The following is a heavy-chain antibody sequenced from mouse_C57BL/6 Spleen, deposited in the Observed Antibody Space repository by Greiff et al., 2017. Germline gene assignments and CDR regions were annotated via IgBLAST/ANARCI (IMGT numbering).Heavy chain of an antibody. Sequence: EVQLQESGPGLVKPSQSLSLTCSVTGYSITSGYYWNWIRQFPGNKLEWMGYISYDGSNNYNPSLKNRISITRDTPKNQFFLKLNSVTTEDTATYYCARDAFAMDYWGQGTSVTVSS. J-gene: IGHJ4*01. V-gene: IGHV3-6*01. CDR2: ISYDGSN. CDR3: ARDAFAMDY. CDR1: GYSITSGYY.